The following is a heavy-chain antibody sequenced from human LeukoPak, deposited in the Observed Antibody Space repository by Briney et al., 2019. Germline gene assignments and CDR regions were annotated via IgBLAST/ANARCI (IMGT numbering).Heavy chain of an antibody. V-gene: IGHV4-59*12. Sequence: NPSETLSLTCTVSGGSISSNYWSWIRQPPGKGLEWIGYIYYSGNTNYNPSLKSRVTISVDTSKTQFSLKLSSVTAADTAVYYCAREGYYDSSGFYYGMDVWGQGTTVTVSS. CDR2: IYYSGNT. CDR1: GGSISSNY. CDR3: AREGYYDSSGFYYGMDV. J-gene: IGHJ6*02. D-gene: IGHD3-22*01.